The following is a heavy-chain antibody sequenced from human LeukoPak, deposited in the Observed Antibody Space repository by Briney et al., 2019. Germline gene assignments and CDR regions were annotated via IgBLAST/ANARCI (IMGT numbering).Heavy chain of an antibody. CDR1: GYTFTGYY. Sequence: ASVKVSCKASGYTFTGYYMHWVRQAPGQGLEWMGRINPNSGGTNYAQKLQGRVTMTTDTSTSTAYMELRSLRSDDTAVYYCARFDSLAAASFFDYWGQGTLVTVSS. V-gene: IGHV1-2*06. CDR3: ARFDSLAAASFFDY. D-gene: IGHD6-13*01. J-gene: IGHJ4*02. CDR2: INPNSGGT.